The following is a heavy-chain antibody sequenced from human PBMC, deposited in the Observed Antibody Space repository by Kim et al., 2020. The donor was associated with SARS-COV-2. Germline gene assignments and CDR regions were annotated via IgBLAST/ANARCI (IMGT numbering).Heavy chain of an antibody. CDR1: GYTFTSYY. J-gene: IGHJ3*02. CDR3: AREPSHYDSSGYYYTAFDI. D-gene: IGHD3-22*01. CDR2: INPSGGST. V-gene: IGHV1-46*01. Sequence: ASVKVSCKASGYTFTSYYMHWVRQAPGQGLEWMGIINPSGGSTSYAQKFQGRVTMTRDTSTSTVYMELSSLRSEDTAVYYCAREPSHYDSSGYYYTAFDIWGQGTMVTVSS.